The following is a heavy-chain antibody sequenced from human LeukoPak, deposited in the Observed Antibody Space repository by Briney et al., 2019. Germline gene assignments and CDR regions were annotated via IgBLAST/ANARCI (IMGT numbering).Heavy chain of an antibody. CDR1: RYTFTSYG. D-gene: IGHD3-10*01. J-gene: IGHJ4*02. V-gene: IGHV1-18*01. CDR3: ARDLSPMVRGVISDY. Sequence: ASVKVSCKASRYTFTSYGISWVRQAPGQGLEWMGWISAYNGNTNYAQKLQGRVTMTTDTSTSTAYMELRSLRPDDTAVYYCARDLSPMVRGVISDYWGQGTLVTVSS. CDR2: ISAYNGNT.